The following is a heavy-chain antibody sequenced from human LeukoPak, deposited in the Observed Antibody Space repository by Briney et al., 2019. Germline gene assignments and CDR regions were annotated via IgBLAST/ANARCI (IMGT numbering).Heavy chain of an antibody. D-gene: IGHD6-13*01. Sequence: GRSLRLSCAASGFTFSSYAMHWVRQAPGKGLEWVAVISYDGSNKYYADSVKGRFTISRDNSKNTLYLQMNSLKIEDTAVYYCARGVGRSSWFFDYWGQGTLVTVTS. CDR1: GFTFSSYA. CDR3: ARGVGRSSWFFDY. V-gene: IGHV3-30-3*01. J-gene: IGHJ4*02. CDR2: ISYDGSNK.